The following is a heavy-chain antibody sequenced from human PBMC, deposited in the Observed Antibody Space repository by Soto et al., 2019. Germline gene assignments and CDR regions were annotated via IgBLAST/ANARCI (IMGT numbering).Heavy chain of an antibody. CDR1: GGILRRQP. J-gene: IGHJ6*02. Sequence: TVSGGILRRQPWRGFRQPLEKEMEYIGYIYYRGSTNYNPSIESRVTVSVETSRNLFSLKVNSVTAADTAVYYCARQQLLPYYYALDVWGQWTTVSGS. CDR3: ARQQLLPYYYALDV. V-gene: IGHV4-59*11. D-gene: IGHD6-13*01. CDR2: IYYRGST.